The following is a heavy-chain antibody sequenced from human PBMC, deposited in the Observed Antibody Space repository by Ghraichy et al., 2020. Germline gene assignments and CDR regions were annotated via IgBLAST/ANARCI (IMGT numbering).Heavy chain of an antibody. CDR1: GYTFSTYD. CDR2: MNPDSGNT. CDR3: ARAISNQLLCEY. Sequence: ASVKVSCKASGYTFSTYDISWVRQAPGQGLEWMGWMNPDSGNTGYGQWIRDRVMFTRDTSTNTAYMELSSLTSEDTAVYYCARAISNQLLCEYWGQGTLVTVSS. D-gene: IGHD2-21*01. V-gene: IGHV1-8*02. J-gene: IGHJ4*02.